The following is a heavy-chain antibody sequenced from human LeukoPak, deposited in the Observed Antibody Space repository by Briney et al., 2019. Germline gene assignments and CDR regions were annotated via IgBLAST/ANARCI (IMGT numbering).Heavy chain of an antibody. V-gene: IGHV4-4*02. CDR3: ARGGTLWLHRRYWFDP. CDR2: IHHSGST. D-gene: IGHD5-18*01. Sequence: PSGTLSLTCAVSGGSISTNNWWTWVRQPPGKGLEWIGEIHHSGSTDYNPSLKSRVTISVDTSKNQFSLKLSSVTAADTAVYYCARGGTLWLHRRYWFDPWGQGTLVTVSS. J-gene: IGHJ5*02. CDR1: GGSISTNNW.